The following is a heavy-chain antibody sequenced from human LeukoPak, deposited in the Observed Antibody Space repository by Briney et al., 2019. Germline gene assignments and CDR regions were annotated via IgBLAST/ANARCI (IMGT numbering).Heavy chain of an antibody. V-gene: IGHV3-23*01. CDR2: INSDGST. CDR1: GFTFRSYA. D-gene: IGHD2-21*02. Sequence: GGSLRLSCAASGFTFRSYAMSWVRQAPGKGLEWASAINSDGSTYYPDSVKGRFTMSRDNSKNMVHLQMNSVRAEDTAVYYCAKDVGYCGGDCYSGFDYWGQGTLVTVSS. J-gene: IGHJ4*02. CDR3: AKDVGYCGGDCYSGFDY.